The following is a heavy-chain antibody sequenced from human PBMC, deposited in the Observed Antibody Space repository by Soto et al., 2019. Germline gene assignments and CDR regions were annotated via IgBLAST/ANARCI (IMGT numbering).Heavy chain of an antibody. CDR2: IYHSGST. J-gene: IGHJ4*02. CDR1: GYSISSGYY. D-gene: IGHD6-13*01. CDR3: ARDMWAAAGTWFDY. Sequence: SETLSLTCAVSGYSISSGYYLGWIRQPPGKGLEWIGSIYHSGSTYYNPSLKSRVTISVDTSKNQFSLKLSSVTAADTAVYYCARDMWAAAGTWFDYWSQGTLVTVSS. V-gene: IGHV4-38-2*02.